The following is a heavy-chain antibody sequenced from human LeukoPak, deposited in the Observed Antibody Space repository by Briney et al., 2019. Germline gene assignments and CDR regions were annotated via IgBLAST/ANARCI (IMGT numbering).Heavy chain of an antibody. V-gene: IGHV3-74*01. J-gene: IGHJ4*02. CDR1: GFTFSSYW. CDR3: AIDQLELNFHY. Sequence: AGSLRLSCAASGFTFSSYWMHWVRQAPGKGLVWVSRINSDGSSTSYADSVKGRFTISRDNAKNTLYLQMNSLRAEDTAVYYCAIDQLELNFHYWVQGTLVTVSS. D-gene: IGHD1-7*01. CDR2: INSDGSST.